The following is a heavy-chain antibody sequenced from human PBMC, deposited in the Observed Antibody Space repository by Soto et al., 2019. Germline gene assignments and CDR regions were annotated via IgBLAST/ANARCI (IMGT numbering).Heavy chain of an antibody. V-gene: IGHV3-48*03. J-gene: IGHJ6*02. D-gene: IGHD4-4*01. Sequence: WGSLRLSCAVSGFTFISYEMNFFRHSPFKWLEWVSYIGTSGKTIYYADSVRGRFTISRDNAKNSLYLQMNSLRAEDTAVYFCARDPAIYSGKFDYGLDVWGRGTTVTVSS. CDR2: IGTSGKTI. CDR1: GFTFISYE. CDR3: ARDPAIYSGKFDYGLDV.